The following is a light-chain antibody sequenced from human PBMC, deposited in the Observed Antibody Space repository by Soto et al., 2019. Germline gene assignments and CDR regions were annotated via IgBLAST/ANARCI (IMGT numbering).Light chain of an antibody. Sequence: QSVLTQPPSVSGAPGQRVTISCTGSNSNIGAGFGGQWYQQFPRTAPRLLIYNNTNRPSGVPDRFSASKSGTSASLAITGLRAEDEADYYCQSFDINVLALIFGVGTKVTVL. J-gene: IGLJ2*01. CDR1: NSNIGAGFG. V-gene: IGLV1-40*01. CDR2: NNT. CDR3: QSFDINVLALI.